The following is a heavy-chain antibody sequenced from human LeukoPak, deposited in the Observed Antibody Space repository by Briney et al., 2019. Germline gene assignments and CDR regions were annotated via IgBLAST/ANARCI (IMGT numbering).Heavy chain of an antibody. J-gene: IGHJ3*01. Sequence: ASVKVSCKASGYTFTDYYMHWVRQAPGQGLEWMGWINCNSGGTNYAQKFQGRVTMTRDTSLSTVYMELSSLRSDDTAVYYCARRSTVIVAALEEYGDHWFLWGQGTMVTVSS. D-gene: IGHD3-22*01. CDR3: ARRSTVIVAALEEYGDHWFL. CDR2: INCNSGGT. V-gene: IGHV1-2*02. CDR1: GYTFTDYY.